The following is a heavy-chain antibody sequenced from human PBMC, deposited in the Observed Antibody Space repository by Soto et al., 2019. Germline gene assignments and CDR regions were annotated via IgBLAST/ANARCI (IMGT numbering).Heavy chain of an antibody. CDR1: GFSISPYA. J-gene: IGHJ5*02. Sequence: EVQLLESGGGLVQPGGSLRLSCAASGFSISPYAMNWVRQAPGKGLEWVSVVSGSDTFYADSVKGRFTISRDNSKNTVYLQMDSLTAEDTAVYFCAKSAGYQSLVLSNTWGQGTLVTVSS. CDR3: AKSAGYQSLVLSNT. V-gene: IGHV3-23*01. D-gene: IGHD6-25*01. CDR2: VSGSDT.